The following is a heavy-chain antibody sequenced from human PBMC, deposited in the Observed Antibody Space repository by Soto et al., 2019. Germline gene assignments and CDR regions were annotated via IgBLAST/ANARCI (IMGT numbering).Heavy chain of an antibody. Sequence: SETLSLTCTVSGGSIYRSGYYWGWIRQPPGRGLEWIGNTDYNGVTYSNPSLKSRVTISRDTSKNQFSLKLTSVTAADTALYYCGKVLVGATGHTDSDSWGPGTLVTVSS. CDR1: GGSIYRSGYY. V-gene: IGHV4-39*01. CDR2: TDYNGVT. CDR3: GKVLVGATGHTDSDS. J-gene: IGHJ4*02. D-gene: IGHD2-15*01.